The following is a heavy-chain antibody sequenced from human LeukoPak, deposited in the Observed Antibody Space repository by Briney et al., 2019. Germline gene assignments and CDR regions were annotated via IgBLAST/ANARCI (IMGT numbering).Heavy chain of an antibody. V-gene: IGHV4-39*01. CDR1: GGSISSSSYY. CDR2: IYYSGST. J-gene: IGHJ4*02. D-gene: IGHD3-16*01. CDR3: ARIRVGYFDY. Sequence: SETLSLTCTVSGGSISSSSYYWGWIRQPPGKGLEWIGSIYYSGSTYYNPPLKSRVTISVDTSKNQFSLKLSSVTAADTAVYYCARIRVGYFDYWGQGTLVTVSS.